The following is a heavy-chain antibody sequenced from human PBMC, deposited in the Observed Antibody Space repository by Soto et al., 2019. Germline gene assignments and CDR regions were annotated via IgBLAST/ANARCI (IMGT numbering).Heavy chain of an antibody. D-gene: IGHD2-15*01. CDR2: FSLSGST. CDR1: GASITGTSY. Sequence: SETLSLTCTVSGASITGTSYWSWIRQPAGKGLEWIGRFSLSGSTNYNPSLKSRVTMSVDSAKNQFSLQLSSVTAADTAVYFCTKYRRTDAEGYSFDYWGQGALVTVSS. CDR3: TKYRRTDAEGYSFDY. V-gene: IGHV4-4*07. J-gene: IGHJ4*02.